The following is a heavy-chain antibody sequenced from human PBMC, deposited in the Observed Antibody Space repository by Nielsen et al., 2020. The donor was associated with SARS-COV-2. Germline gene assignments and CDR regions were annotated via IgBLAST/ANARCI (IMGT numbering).Heavy chain of an antibody. CDR2: ISSSSSTI. J-gene: IGHJ6*02. CDR1: GFTFSSYW. Sequence: GGSLRLSCAASGFTFSSYWMSWVRQAPGKGLEWVSYISSSSSTIYYADSVKGRFTISRDNAKNSLYLQMNSLRDEDTAVYYCARDRYYDSSGYRGYGMDVWGQGTTVTVSS. CDR3: ARDRYYDSSGYRGYGMDV. V-gene: IGHV3-48*02. D-gene: IGHD3-22*01.